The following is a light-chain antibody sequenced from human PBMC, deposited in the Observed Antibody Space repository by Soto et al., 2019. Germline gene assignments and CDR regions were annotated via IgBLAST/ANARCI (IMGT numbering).Light chain of an antibody. Sequence: QSALTQPASVSGSLGQSITISCSGSGSDVGNYNLVSWYQQQPGKAPKLIIYEVNKAPSGVSNRFSGSKSGNTASLTISGLQPDDESHYYCCSYAGRSIWVFGGGTKVTVL. J-gene: IGLJ3*02. CDR1: GSDVGNYNL. CDR3: CSYAGRSIWV. V-gene: IGLV2-23*02. CDR2: EVN.